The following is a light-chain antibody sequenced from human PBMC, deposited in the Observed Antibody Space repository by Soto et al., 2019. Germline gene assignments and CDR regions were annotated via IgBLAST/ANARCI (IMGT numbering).Light chain of an antibody. CDR2: EDN. V-gene: IGLV6-57*02. Sequence: NFMLTQPHSVSDSPGKTVTISCTGSGGSIASNYVQWYQQRPGSAPTIVIVEDNQRPSGVPDRFSGSKSGNRASLTISGLQAEDEADYYCSSYTSSSTAVFGTGTKVTVL. CDR1: GGSIASNY. CDR3: SSYTSSSTAV. J-gene: IGLJ1*01.